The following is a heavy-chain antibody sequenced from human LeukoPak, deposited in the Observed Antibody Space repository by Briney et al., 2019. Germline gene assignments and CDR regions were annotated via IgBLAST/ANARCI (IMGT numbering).Heavy chain of an antibody. D-gene: IGHD2-21*02. CDR1: GYSLNELP. CDR3: AAARYCGGDCYRSFQY. V-gene: IGHV1-24*01. J-gene: IGHJ4*02. CDR2: FDPEDGEI. Sequence: GASVKVSCKVSGYSLNELPMHWVRQAPGKGLEWMGGFDPEDGEIIYAQKFQVRVTMTEDTSTDTAYMELSSLRSEDTAVYYCAAARYCGGDCYRSFQYWGQGTLVTVSS.